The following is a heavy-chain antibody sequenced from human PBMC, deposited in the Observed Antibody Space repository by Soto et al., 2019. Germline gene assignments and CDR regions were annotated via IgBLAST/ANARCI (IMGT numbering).Heavy chain of an antibody. D-gene: IGHD2-21*02. CDR1: GYSFTSYW. Sequence: PGESLKISCKGSGYSFTSYWISWVRQMPGKGLEWMGRIDPSDSYTNYSPSFQGHVTISADKSISTAYLQWSSLKASDTAMYYCARTDIVVVTALGMDVWGQGTTVTVSS. CDR2: IDPSDSYT. J-gene: IGHJ6*02. V-gene: IGHV5-10-1*01. CDR3: ARTDIVVVTALGMDV.